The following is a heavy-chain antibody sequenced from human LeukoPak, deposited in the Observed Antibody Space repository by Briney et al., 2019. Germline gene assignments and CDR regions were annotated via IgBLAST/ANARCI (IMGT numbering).Heavy chain of an antibody. CDR3: ARDKSVSVVVAATPGWFDP. Sequence: SETLSLTCTVSGGSISSYYWSWIRQPPGKGLEWIGYIYYSRSTNYNPSLKSRVTISVDTSKNQFSLKLSSVTAADTAVYYCARDKSVSVVVAATPGWFDPWGQGTLVTVSS. V-gene: IGHV4-59*01. J-gene: IGHJ5*02. CDR2: IYYSRST. D-gene: IGHD2-15*01. CDR1: GGSISSYY.